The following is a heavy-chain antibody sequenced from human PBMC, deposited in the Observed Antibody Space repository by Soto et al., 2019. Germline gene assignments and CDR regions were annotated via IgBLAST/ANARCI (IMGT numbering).Heavy chain of an antibody. CDR2: ISAYNGNT. CDR1: GYTFTSYG. V-gene: IGHV1-18*01. CDR3: GRDQPAAGISGWFDT. Sequence: ASVKVSCKASGYTFTSYGISWVRQAPGQGLEWMGWISAYNGNTNYAQKLQGRVTMTTDTSTSTAYVELRSLRSDDTAVYYCGRDQPAAGISGWFDTWGQGTLVTVSS. D-gene: IGHD6-13*01. J-gene: IGHJ5*02.